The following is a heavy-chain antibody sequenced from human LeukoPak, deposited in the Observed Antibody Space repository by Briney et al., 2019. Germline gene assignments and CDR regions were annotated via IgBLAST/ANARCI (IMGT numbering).Heavy chain of an antibody. D-gene: IGHD1-26*01. CDR1: GYTFIDYY. J-gene: IGHJ4*02. Sequence: ASVKVSCKASGYTFIDYYMHRVRQAPGQGLEWMGWINPNSGGTNYAQKFQGRVTMTRDTSISTAYMELSRLRSDDTAVYYCARGITGAYWRFDYWGQGTLVTVSS. CDR3: ARGITGAYWRFDY. V-gene: IGHV1-2*02. CDR2: INPNSGGT.